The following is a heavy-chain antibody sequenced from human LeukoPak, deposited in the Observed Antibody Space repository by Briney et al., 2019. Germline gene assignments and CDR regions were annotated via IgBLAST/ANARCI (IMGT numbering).Heavy chain of an antibody. CDR3: ARERLYDYYDSSGYTH. CDR2: IYYSGST. V-gene: IGHV4-30-4*01. Sequence: SETLSLTCTVSGGSISSGDYYWSWIRQPPGKGLEWIGYIYYSGSTYYNPSLKSRVTISVDTSKNQFPLKLSSVTAADTAVYYCARERLYDYYDSSGYTHWGQGTLVTVSS. J-gene: IGHJ4*02. CDR1: GGSISSGDYY. D-gene: IGHD3-22*01.